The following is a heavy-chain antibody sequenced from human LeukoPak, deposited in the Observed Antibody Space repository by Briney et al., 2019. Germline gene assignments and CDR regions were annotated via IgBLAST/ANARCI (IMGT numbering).Heavy chain of an antibody. D-gene: IGHD6-19*01. CDR2: INTNTGNP. Sequence: GESLKISCKASGYTFTSYAMNWVRQAPGQGLEWMGWINTNTGNPTYAQGFTGRFVFSLDTSVSTAYLQISSLKAEDTAVYYCAREPPGYSSGWYVAWFDPWGQGTLVTVSS. V-gene: IGHV7-4-1*02. J-gene: IGHJ5*02. CDR1: GYTFTSYA. CDR3: AREPPGYSSGWYVAWFDP.